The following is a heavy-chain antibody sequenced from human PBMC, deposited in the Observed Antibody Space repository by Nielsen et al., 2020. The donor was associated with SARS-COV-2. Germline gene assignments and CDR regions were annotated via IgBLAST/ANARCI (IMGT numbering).Heavy chain of an antibody. D-gene: IGHD6-19*01. CDR2: ISSSSSYT. CDR1: GFTFSDYY. Sequence: GESLKISCAASGFTFSDYYMSWIRQAPGKGLEWVSYISSSSSYTNYADSVKGRFTISRDNAKNSLYLQMNSLRAEDTAVYYCASSSSGWYADAFDIWGQGTMVTVST. CDR3: ASSSSGWYADAFDI. J-gene: IGHJ3*02. V-gene: IGHV3-11*03.